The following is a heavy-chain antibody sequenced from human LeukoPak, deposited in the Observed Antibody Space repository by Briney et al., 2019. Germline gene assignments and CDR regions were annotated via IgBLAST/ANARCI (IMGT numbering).Heavy chain of an antibody. CDR2: STHSGST. Sequence: PSETLSLNSAVYGGSFSGHYWTWIRQAPGNGLEWIGESTHSGSTNYNPSLKSRVTISVDTSKNEFSLKLTSMTAADTAVYHCARGRTGAAALDFWGPGTLVTVSS. D-gene: IGHD2-2*01. V-gene: IGHV4-34*01. CDR1: GGSFSGHY. CDR3: ARGRTGAAALDF. J-gene: IGHJ4*02.